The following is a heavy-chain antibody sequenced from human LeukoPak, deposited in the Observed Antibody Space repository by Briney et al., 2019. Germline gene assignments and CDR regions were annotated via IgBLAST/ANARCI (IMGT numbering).Heavy chain of an antibody. CDR1: GYIFTTYG. CDR3: ARAGSWDILTGYPNDAFDI. Sequence: ASVKVSCKASGYIFTTYGINWVRQAPGQGLEWMGRIIPILGIANYAQKFQGRVTITADKSTSTAYMELSSLRSEDTAVYYCARAGSWDILTGYPNDAFDIWGQGTMVTVSS. D-gene: IGHD3-9*01. J-gene: IGHJ3*02. V-gene: IGHV1-69*04. CDR2: IIPILGIA.